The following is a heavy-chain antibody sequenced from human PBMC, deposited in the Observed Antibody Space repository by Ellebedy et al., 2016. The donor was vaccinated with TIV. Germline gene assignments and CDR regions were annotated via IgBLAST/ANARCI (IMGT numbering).Heavy chain of an antibody. J-gene: IGHJ4*02. D-gene: IGHD3-10*01. CDR3: ARALDGSESYYDFDY. CDR2: IYSDGGT. CDR1: GLTASSNY. Sequence: PGGSLRLSCAALGLTASSNYVSWVRKAPGKGLEWISIIYSDGGTYYADSVKGRFTISRDNSKNTVFLQMNSLSAEDTAVYYCARALDGSESYYDFDYWGQGTLVTVSS. V-gene: IGHV3-53*01.